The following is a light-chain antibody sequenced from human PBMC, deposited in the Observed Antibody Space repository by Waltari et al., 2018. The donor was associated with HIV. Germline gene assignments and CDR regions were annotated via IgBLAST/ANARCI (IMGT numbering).Light chain of an antibody. Sequence: QSVLTQPPSVSASSGQKDTISCSGTTSNIGNNYVSWYQQVPGANPKLIIFETGRQPSGITDRLCGSKSGPSDTLDITGLQNGDEADYYCGTWDISVDDFVVFGGGTKLTVL. J-gene: IGLJ2*01. CDR2: ETG. CDR1: TSNIGNNY. CDR3: GTWDISVDDFVV. V-gene: IGLV1-51*02.